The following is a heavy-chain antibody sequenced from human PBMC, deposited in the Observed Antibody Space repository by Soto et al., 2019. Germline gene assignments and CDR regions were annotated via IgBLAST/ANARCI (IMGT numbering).Heavy chain of an antibody. Sequence: SETLSLTCTVSGGSISSGGYYWSWIRQHPGKGLEWIGYIYYSGSTYYNPSLKSRVTISVDTSKNQFSLKLSSVTAADTAVYYCARDITIFGVVGRNYRLDVWGQGTTVTVSS. CDR3: ARDITIFGVVGRNYRLDV. J-gene: IGHJ6*02. CDR1: GGSISSGGYY. CDR2: IYYSGST. D-gene: IGHD3-3*01. V-gene: IGHV4-31*03.